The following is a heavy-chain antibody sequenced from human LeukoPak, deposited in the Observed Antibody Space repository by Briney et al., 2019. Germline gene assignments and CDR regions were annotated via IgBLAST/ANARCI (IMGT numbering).Heavy chain of an antibody. V-gene: IGHV3-23*01. D-gene: IGHD5-12*01. CDR2: IYGSGDTT. CDR1: GFTLSTYS. CDR3: AKDQRPDSGYDIDY. Sequence: GGSLRLSCAASGFTLSTYSMSWVRQAPRKGLEWVSVIYGSGDTTNYADSVKGRFAISRDNSKNMLYLQMHGLRAEDTAVYYCAKDQRPDSGYDIDYWGQGTLVTVSS. J-gene: IGHJ4*02.